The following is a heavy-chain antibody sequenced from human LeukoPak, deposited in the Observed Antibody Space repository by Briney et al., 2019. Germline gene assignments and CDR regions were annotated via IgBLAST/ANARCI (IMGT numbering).Heavy chain of an antibody. J-gene: IGHJ3*02. CDR3: ARDVGFIVGATPGAFDI. Sequence: GGSLRLSCAASGFTFSSSGMHWVRQAPGKGLEWVAVIWDDGSNKYYGDSVRGRFTISRDNSKKMLYLQMNSLRAEDTAVYYCARDVGFIVGATPGAFDIWGQGTMVTVSS. CDR2: IWDDGSNK. CDR1: GFTFSSSG. D-gene: IGHD1-26*01. V-gene: IGHV3-33*01.